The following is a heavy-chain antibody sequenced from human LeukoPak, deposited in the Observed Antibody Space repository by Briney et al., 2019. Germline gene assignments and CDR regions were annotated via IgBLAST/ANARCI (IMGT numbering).Heavy chain of an antibody. J-gene: IGHJ4*02. CDR2: INHSGST. V-gene: IGHV4-34*01. CDR1: GGSFRGYY. CDR3: AREGYGDYYFDY. D-gene: IGHD4-17*01. Sequence: SETLSLTCAVYGGSFRGYYWSWIRHPPGKGLEWIGEINHSGSTNYNPTLESRGTISVDTSKNQFSLKLSAVTAGDTAVYYCAREGYGDYYFDYWGQGTLVTVSS.